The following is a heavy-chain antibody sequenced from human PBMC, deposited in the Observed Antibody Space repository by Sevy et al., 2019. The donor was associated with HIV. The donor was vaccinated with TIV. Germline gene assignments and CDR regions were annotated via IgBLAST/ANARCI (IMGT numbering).Heavy chain of an antibody. D-gene: IGHD1-20*01. V-gene: IGHV3-30*18. CDR1: GFTFSSYG. Sequence: GGSLRLSCAASGFTFSSYGMHWVRQAPGKGLEWVAVISYDGSNKYYADSVKGRFTISRDNSKNTLYLQMNSLRAEDTGVYYCAKVGGPYNWNYFHYWGQGTLVTVSS. J-gene: IGHJ4*02. CDR3: AKVGGPYNWNYFHY. CDR2: ISYDGSNK.